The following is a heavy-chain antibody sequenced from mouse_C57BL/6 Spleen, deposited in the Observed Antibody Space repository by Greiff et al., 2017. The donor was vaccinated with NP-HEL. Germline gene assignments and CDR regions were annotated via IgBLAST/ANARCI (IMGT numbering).Heavy chain of an antibody. Sequence: VQLQQSGPELVKPGASVKISCKASGYAFSSSWMNWVKQRPGKGLEWIGRIYPGDGDTNYNGKFKGKATLTADKSSSTAYMQLSSLTSEDSAVYFCARGTVVATGDYWGQSTTLTVSS. CDR1: GYAFSSSW. D-gene: IGHD1-1*01. J-gene: IGHJ2*01. V-gene: IGHV1-82*01. CDR3: ARGTVVATGDY. CDR2: IYPGDGDT.